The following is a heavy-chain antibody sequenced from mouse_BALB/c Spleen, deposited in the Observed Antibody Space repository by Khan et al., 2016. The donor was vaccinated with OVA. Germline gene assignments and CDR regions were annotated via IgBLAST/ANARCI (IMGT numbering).Heavy chain of an antibody. CDR2: MWSDGSA. CDR1: GFSLTNYG. J-gene: IGHJ4*01. Sequence: QVQLKESGPGLVAPSQSLSITCTISGFSLTNYGVHWVRQPPGKGLEWLVLMWSDGSATYNSALKSRLTISMDNSKRQVFLKMHSLQTDDTAMYFCARQPYYHYNVMDYWGQGTSVTVSS. CDR3: ARQPYYHYNVMDY. D-gene: IGHD2-10*01. V-gene: IGHV2-6-1*01.